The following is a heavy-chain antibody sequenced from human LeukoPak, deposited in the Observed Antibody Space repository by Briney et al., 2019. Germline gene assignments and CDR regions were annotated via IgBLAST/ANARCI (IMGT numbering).Heavy chain of an antibody. CDR2: IYYRGTT. D-gene: IGHD1-26*01. CDR3: ARDRSGSGSYYYFDP. CDR1: GASISSGSHY. V-gene: IGHV4-61*01. Sequence: SETLSLTCVVSGASISSGSHYWNWIRQSPGRGLEWIGHIYYRGTTNYTPSLKSRVTISVDTSKNQFSLKLKSLTAADTAVYYCARDRSGSGSYYYFDPWGQGTLVTVSS. J-gene: IGHJ5*02.